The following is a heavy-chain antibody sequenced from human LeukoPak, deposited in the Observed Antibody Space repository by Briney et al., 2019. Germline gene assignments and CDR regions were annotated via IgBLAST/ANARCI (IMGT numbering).Heavy chain of an antibody. J-gene: IGHJ4*02. D-gene: IGHD4-11*01. CDR1: GGTFTSYA. CDR2: IIPIFGTA. CDR3: ARIPDSASTVTAYYFDG. V-gene: IGHV1-69*13. Sequence: ASVKVSCKASGGTFTSYAISWVRQAPGQGLEWMGGIIPIFGTANYAQKFQGRVTITADESTSTAYMELSSLRSEDTAVYYCARIPDSASTVTAYYFDGWGQRTLVTV.